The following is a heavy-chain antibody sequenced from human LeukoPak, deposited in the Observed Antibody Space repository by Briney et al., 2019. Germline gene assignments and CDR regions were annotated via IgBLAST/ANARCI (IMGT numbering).Heavy chain of an antibody. CDR3: ARVDTAMVTRTSIDY. Sequence: GGSLRLSCAASGFTFSSYAMHWVRQAPGKGLEWVAVISYDGSNKYYADSVKGRFTISRDNSKNTLYLQMNSLRAEDTAVYYCARVDTAMVTRTSIDYWGQGTLVTVSS. V-gene: IGHV3-30-3*01. CDR1: GFTFSSYA. J-gene: IGHJ4*02. CDR2: ISYDGSNK. D-gene: IGHD5-18*01.